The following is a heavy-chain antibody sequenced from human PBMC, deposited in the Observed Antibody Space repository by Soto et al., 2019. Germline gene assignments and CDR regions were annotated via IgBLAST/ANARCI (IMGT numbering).Heavy chain of an antibody. CDR1: GGTFSSYA. V-gene: IGHV1-69*13. D-gene: IGHD1-20*01. Sequence: PVKVSCKASGGTFSSYAISWVRQAPGQGLEWMGGIIPIFGTANYAQKFQGRVTITADESTSTAYMELSSLRSEDTAVYYCARSTTSYNWNVWFDPWGQGTLVTVSS. J-gene: IGHJ5*02. CDR3: ARSTTSYNWNVWFDP. CDR2: IIPIFGTA.